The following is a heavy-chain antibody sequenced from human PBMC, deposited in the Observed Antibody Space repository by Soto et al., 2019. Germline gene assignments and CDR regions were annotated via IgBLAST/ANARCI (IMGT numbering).Heavy chain of an antibody. J-gene: IGHJ3*02. Sequence: ASVKVSCKASGYTFTSYYMHWVRQAPGQGLEWMGIINPSGGSTSYAQKFQGRVTMTRDTSTSIVYMELSSLRSEDTAVYYCARAALGYCSSTSCWAFDIWGQGTMVTVSS. CDR1: GYTFTSYY. V-gene: IGHV1-46*03. CDR3: ARAALGYCSSTSCWAFDI. D-gene: IGHD2-2*01. CDR2: INPSGGST.